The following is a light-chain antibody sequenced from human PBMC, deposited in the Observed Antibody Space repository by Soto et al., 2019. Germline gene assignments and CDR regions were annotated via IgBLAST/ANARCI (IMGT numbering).Light chain of an antibody. CDR2: EVN. Sequence: QSVLTQPAYVSGSPGQSIAISCTGNSSGIGTFNLVSWYQQHPGRAPKLIIYEVNKRPSGISSRFSASKSGNTASLTISGLQADDEADYYCYSFAGFNTQFGGGTKLTVL. J-gene: IGLJ2*01. CDR3: YSFAGFNTQ. CDR1: SSGIGTFNL. V-gene: IGLV2-23*02.